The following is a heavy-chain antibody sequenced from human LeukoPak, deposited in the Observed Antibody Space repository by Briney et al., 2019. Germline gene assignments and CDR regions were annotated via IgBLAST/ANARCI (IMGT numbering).Heavy chain of an antibody. D-gene: IGHD1-26*01. J-gene: IGHJ6*03. CDR1: GFTFSTYA. CDR3: TKTLYSGSYYSYYYCMDV. V-gene: IGHV3-23*01. CDR2: ICGGSTYT. Sequence: GGSLRLSCAASGFTFSTYAMNLLRQAPGKRLDWVSGICGGSTYTNYADSVKSRFSISRDNSKNTLYLQMNSVRADDTAVYYCTKTLYSGSYYSYYYCMDVWGKGTTVTVSS.